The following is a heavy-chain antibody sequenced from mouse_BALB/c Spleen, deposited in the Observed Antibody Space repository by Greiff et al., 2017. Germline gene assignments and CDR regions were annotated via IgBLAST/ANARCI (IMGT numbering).Heavy chain of an antibody. CDR3: AREGYDGAIYAMDY. D-gene: IGHD2-14*01. CDR1: GFSLTGYG. Sequence: VKLMESGPGLVAPSQSLSITCTASGFSLTGYGVNWVRQPPGKGLEWLGMIWGDGSTDYNSALKSRLSISKDNSKSQVFLKMNSLQTDDTARYYCAREGYDGAIYAMDYWGQGTSVTVSS. CDR2: IWGDGST. V-gene: IGHV2-6-7*01. J-gene: IGHJ4*01.